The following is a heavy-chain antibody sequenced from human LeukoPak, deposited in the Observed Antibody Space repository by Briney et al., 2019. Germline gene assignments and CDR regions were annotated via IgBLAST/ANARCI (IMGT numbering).Heavy chain of an antibody. V-gene: IGHV1-2*06. CDR3: ARPQLGGYCSGGSCYNYMDV. D-gene: IGHD2-15*01. CDR2: INPNSGGT. CDR1: GYTFTGYY. J-gene: IGHJ6*03. Sequence: ASVKVSCKASGYTFTGYYMHWVRQAPGQGLEWVGRINPNSGGTNYAQKFQGRVTMTRDASISTAYMELSRLRSDDTAVYYCARPQLGGYCSGGSCYNYMDVWGKGTTVTVSS.